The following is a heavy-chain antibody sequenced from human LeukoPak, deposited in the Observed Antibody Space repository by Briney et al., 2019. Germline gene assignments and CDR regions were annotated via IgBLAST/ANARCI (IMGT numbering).Heavy chain of an antibody. CDR2: IHSSGST. V-gene: IGHV4-59*01. CDR1: GGSFSGYY. D-gene: IGHD1/OR15-1a*01. CDR3: ARDLKNTAPYFDY. J-gene: IGHJ4*02. Sequence: SETLSLTCAVYGGSFSGYYWSWIRQPPGKGLEWIGYIHSSGSTNYSPSLKSRVTMSVATSKNQFSLKLTSVTAADTALYYCARDLKNTAPYFDYWGQGTLVTVSS.